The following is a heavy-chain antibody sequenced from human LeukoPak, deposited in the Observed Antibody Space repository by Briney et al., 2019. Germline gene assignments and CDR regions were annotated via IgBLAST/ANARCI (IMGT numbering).Heavy chain of an antibody. CDR2: IYYSGST. CDR1: GGSISSGDYY. CDR3: ARTPIVVVTDYWYFDL. D-gene: IGHD2-21*02. J-gene: IGHJ2*01. V-gene: IGHV4-30-4*08. Sequence: SETLSLTCTVSGGSISSGDYYWSWIRQPPGKGLEWIGYIYYSGSTYYNPSLKSRVTISVDTSKNQFSLKLSSVTAAETAVYYCARTPIVVVTDYWYFDLWGRGTLVTVSS.